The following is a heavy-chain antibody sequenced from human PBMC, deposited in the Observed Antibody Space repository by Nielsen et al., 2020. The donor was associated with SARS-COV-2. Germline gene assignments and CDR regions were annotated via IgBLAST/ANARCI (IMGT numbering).Heavy chain of an antibody. V-gene: IGHV4-61*08. D-gene: IGHD2-2*01. Sequence: SETLSLTCTVSGGSISSGGYYWSWIRQPPGKGLEWIGYIYYSGSTNYNPSLKSRVTISVDTSKNQFSLKLSSVTAADTAVYYCARLYCSSTSCNYYYGMDVWGQGTTVTVSS. CDR1: GGSISSGGYY. CDR3: ARLYCSSTSCNYYYGMDV. CDR2: IYYSGST. J-gene: IGHJ6*02.